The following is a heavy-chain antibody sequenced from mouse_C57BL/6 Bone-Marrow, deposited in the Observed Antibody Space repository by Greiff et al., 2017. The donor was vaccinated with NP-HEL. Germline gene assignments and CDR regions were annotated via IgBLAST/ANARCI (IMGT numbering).Heavy chain of an antibody. Sequence: QVHVKQPGAELVRPGSSVKLSCKASGYTFTSYWMHWVKQRPIQGLEWIGNIDPSDSETQYNQKFKDKATLHVDKSSSTAYMQLSSLTSEDSAVYYCARGGETARTWFAYWGQGTLVTVSA. CDR1: GYTFTSYW. V-gene: IGHV1-52*01. J-gene: IGHJ3*01. CDR3: ARGGETARTWFAY. D-gene: IGHD3-2*01. CDR2: IDPSDSET.